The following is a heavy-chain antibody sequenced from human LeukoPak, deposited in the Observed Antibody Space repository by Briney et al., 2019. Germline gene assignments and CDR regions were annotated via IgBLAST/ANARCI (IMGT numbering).Heavy chain of an antibody. J-gene: IGHJ4*02. V-gene: IGHV1-24*01. CDR3: ATRVGQWLAPPYDY. CDR2: FDPEDGET. D-gene: IGHD6-19*01. CDR1: GYTLTELS. Sequence: GASVKVSCKVSGYTLTELSMHWVRQAPGKGLEWMGGFDPEDGETIYAQKFQGRVTMTEDTSTDTAYMELSSLRSEDTAVYYCATRVGQWLAPPYDYWGQGTLVTVSS.